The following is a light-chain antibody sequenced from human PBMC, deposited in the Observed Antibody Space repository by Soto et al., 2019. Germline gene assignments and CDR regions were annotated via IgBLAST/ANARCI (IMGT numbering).Light chain of an antibody. CDR2: EGS. CDR3: CSHAGDHVV. J-gene: IGLJ2*01. Sequence: QSALTQPASVSGSPGQSITISCTGTSSDIGSYKFVSWYQQHAGKAPKLMTYEGSKRPSGVSDRFSASKSGNTASLTISGLQADDDADYYCCSHAGDHVVFGGGTKLTVL. CDR1: SSDIGSYKF. V-gene: IGLV2-23*01.